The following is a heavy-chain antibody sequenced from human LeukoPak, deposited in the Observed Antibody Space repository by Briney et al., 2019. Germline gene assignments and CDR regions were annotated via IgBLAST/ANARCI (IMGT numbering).Heavy chain of an antibody. J-gene: IGHJ4*02. CDR1: GGSFSGYY. Sequence: PSETLSLTCAVYGGSFSGYYWSWIRQPPGKGLEWIGEINHSGSTNYNPSLKSRVTISVDTSKNQLSLKLSSVTAADTAVYYCARGRGDYIWGSYRYYVSYYFDYCGQGTLVTVSS. CDR3: ARGRGDYIWGSYRYYVSYYFDY. V-gene: IGHV4-34*01. CDR2: INHSGST. D-gene: IGHD3-16*02.